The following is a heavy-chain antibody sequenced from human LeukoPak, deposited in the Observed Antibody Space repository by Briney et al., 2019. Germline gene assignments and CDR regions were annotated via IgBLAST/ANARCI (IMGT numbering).Heavy chain of an antibody. CDR2: ISSSSSYI. Sequence: GGSLRLSCAASGFTFSSYSMNWVRQAPGKGLEWVSSISSSSSYIYYADSVKGRVTISRDNAKNSLYLQMNSLRAEDTAVYYCARAYKDRSLAGKKEFFQHWGQGTLVTVSS. D-gene: IGHD6-19*01. V-gene: IGHV3-21*01. CDR3: ARAYKDRSLAGKKEFFQH. CDR1: GFTFSSYS. J-gene: IGHJ1*01.